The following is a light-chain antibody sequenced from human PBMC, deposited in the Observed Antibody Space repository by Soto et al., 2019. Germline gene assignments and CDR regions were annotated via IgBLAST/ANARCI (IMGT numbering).Light chain of an antibody. V-gene: IGKV3-11*01. J-gene: IGKJ4*01. Sequence: EILLTQSPATLSLSPLERATLSCRASQSVSSFLAWYQQKPGQAPRLLIYDSSKRATGIPTRFSGSGSGTDFTLTISSLEPEDFAVYYCQQRINWPLTFGGGTKVEI. CDR1: QSVSSF. CDR3: QQRINWPLT. CDR2: DSS.